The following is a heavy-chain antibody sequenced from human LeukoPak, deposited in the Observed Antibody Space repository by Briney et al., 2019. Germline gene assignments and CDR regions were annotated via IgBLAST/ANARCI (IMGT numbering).Heavy chain of an antibody. CDR1: GGFISSSSYY. V-gene: IGHV4-39*01. CDR3: ARQGRDAYYYYYYMDV. Sequence: SETLSLTCSVSGGFISSSSYYWGWFRQPPGKGLERIGTIYYSGSTYYNPSLKSRVTISVDTSKNQFSLKLSSVTAANTAVYYCARQGRDAYYYYYYMDVWGKGTTVTVSS. J-gene: IGHJ6*03. D-gene: IGHD2-2*01. CDR2: IYYSGST.